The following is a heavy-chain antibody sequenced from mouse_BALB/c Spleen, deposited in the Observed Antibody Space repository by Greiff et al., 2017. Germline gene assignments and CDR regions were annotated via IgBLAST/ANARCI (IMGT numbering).Heavy chain of an antibody. D-gene: IGHD2-14*01. CDR1: GYTFTNYW. J-gene: IGHJ1*01. CDR2: IYPGGGYT. CDR3: YREGRCRYDDGRYWYIDV. V-gene: IGHV1-63*02. Sequence: QVQLQQSGAELVRPGTSVKISCKASGYTFTNYWLGWVKQRPGHGLEWIGDIYPGGGYTNYNEKFKGKATLTADTSSSTAYMQLSSLTSEDSAVYVFYREGRCRYDDGRYWYIDVWGEGTTVTVSS.